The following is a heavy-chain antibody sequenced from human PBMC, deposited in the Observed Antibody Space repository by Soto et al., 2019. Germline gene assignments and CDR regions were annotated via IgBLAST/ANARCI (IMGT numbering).Heavy chain of an antibody. J-gene: IGHJ3*02. CDR1: GFIFSSYA. CDR2: ISINGDTT. Sequence: WSLRLSCSASGFIFSSYAKHWVRQAPGKGLEYVSVISINGDTTYYAESVKGRFTISRDNSKNTVYLQMSSLRADNTAVYYWVIGGYNVNGRGFDIWGQGA. D-gene: IGHD5-18*01. V-gene: IGHV3-64D*06. CDR3: VIGGYNVNGRGFDI.